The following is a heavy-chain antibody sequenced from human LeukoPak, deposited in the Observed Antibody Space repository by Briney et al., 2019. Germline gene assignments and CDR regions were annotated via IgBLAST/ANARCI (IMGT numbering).Heavy chain of an antibody. CDR1: AGSISGYY. Sequence: KPSETLSLTCTVLAGSISGYYWSWIRQPPGKGLEWIGYIHYSGITNYNPSLKSRVSISVDTSKNQFSLKLTSVTAADTAVYYCARGRYYGSGSYYTDYWGQGTLVTVSS. D-gene: IGHD3-10*01. CDR2: IHYSGIT. J-gene: IGHJ4*02. CDR3: ARGRYYGSGSYYTDY. V-gene: IGHV4-59*08.